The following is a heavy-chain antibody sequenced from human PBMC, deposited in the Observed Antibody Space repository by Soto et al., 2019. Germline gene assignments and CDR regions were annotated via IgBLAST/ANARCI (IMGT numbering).Heavy chain of an antibody. D-gene: IGHD3-16*01. Sequence: SETLSLTCTVSGGSTSSDNYWSWIHQPPGKGLEWIGHIYSSGNTDYNPSLKSRLAISIDTSKNQFSLKLSSVTAADTAVYFCAREGGESSDGLYYFDSWGQGSLVTVSS. CDR1: GGSTSSDNY. J-gene: IGHJ4*02. CDR2: IYSSGNT. CDR3: AREGGESSDGLYYFDS. V-gene: IGHV4-30-4*01.